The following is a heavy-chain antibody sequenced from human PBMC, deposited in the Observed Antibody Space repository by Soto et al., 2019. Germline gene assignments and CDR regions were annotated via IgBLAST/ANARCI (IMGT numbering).Heavy chain of an antibody. CDR3: ARGAYSSCSFPPFHP. CDR2: INPDGGRT. D-gene: IGHD5-12*01. CDR1: GYTFTRYY. V-gene: IGHV1-46*01. Sequence: QVQLVQSGGEVKKPGASVKVSCKASGYTFTRYYIHWVRQAPGQGPEWMGRINPDGGRTTYAQNFNGRVTMTRDMSASPVEMELGSLKFGGTAIYYCARGAYSSCSFPPFHPWGQGTLITFSS. J-gene: IGHJ5*02.